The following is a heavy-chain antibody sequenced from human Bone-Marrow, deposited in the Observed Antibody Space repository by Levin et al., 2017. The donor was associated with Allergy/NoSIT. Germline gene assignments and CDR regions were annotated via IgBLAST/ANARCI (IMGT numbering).Heavy chain of an antibody. CDR3: ARDPGLNAFDM. D-gene: IGHD3-16*01. Sequence: SQTLSLPCAISVDTVSNNIAAWHWIRQSPSRGLEWLGRTYYRSKWYYDYAVSVKSRITISPDTSNHQLSLQLNSVTPEDTAVYFCARDPGLNAFDMWGQGTMVTVSS. CDR1: VDTVSNNIAA. V-gene: IGHV6-1*01. CDR2: TYYRSKWYY. J-gene: IGHJ3*02.